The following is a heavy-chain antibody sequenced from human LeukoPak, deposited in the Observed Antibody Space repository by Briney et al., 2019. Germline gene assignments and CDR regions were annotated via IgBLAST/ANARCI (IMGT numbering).Heavy chain of an antibody. CDR2: INWNGGST. J-gene: IGHJ3*02. CDR3: ARAVYYDFWSGSPDDAFDI. Sequence: GGSLRLSCAVSGFTFDDHGMSWVRQAPGKGLEWVSGINWNGGSTGYADSVKGRFTISRDNAKNSLYLQMNSLRAEDTALYHCARAVYYDFWSGSPDDAFDIWGQGTMVTVSS. D-gene: IGHD3-3*01. V-gene: IGHV3-20*01. CDR1: GFTFDDHG.